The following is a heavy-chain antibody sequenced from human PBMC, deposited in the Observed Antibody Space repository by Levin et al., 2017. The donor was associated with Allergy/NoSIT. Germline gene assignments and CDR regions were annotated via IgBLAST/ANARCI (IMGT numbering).Heavy chain of an antibody. CDR2: ISYSGTT. D-gene: IGHD3-22*01. Sequence: SETLSLTCIVSGGSISSDDFWWTLIRQPPGKGLEWIGYISYSGTTYYNPSLRSRITMSVDPSTNQFSLKLSSVTAADTAMYYCASYNSPAGHYFDSWGQGTLVTVSS. CDR3: ASYNSPAGHYFDS. CDR1: GGSISSDDFW. J-gene: IGHJ4*02. V-gene: IGHV4-30-4*01.